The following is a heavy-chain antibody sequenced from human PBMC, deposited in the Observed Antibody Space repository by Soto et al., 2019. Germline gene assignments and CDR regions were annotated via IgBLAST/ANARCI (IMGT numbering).Heavy chain of an antibody. J-gene: IGHJ4*02. CDR2: IYWDDDK. V-gene: IGHV2-5*02. Sequence: QITLKEAGPTLVKPTQTLTLTCSFSGFSLITSGVGVGWIRQPPGKALEWLALIYWDDDKGYSTSLKSRLTITKDTSKNQVXLTMTXMDPXXTATYYCXXTXAXRIFDYWGQGTLVTVSS. CDR1: GFSLITSGVG. CDR3: XXTXAXRIFDY.